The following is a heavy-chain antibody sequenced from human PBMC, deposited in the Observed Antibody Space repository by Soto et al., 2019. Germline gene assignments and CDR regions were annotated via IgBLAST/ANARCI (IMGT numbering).Heavy chain of an antibody. CDR2: ISSSSSYI. V-gene: IGHV3-21*01. CDR3: ARDPGYCSGGSCFGY. Sequence: VRLSCAASGFTFSSYTMSWVRQAPLKGLEWVSSISSSSSYIYYADSVKGRFTISRDNAKNSLYLQMNSLRAEDTAVYYCARDPGYCSGGSCFGYWGQGTLVTFSS. CDR1: GFTFSSYT. D-gene: IGHD2-15*01. J-gene: IGHJ4*02.